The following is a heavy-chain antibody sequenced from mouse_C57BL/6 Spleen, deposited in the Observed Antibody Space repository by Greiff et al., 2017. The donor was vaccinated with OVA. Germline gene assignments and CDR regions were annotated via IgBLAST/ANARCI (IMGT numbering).Heavy chain of an antibody. CDR1: GYTFTDYN. CDR3: ARSENYFDV. V-gene: IGHV1-22*01. CDR2: INPNNGGT. J-gene: IGHJ2*01. Sequence: VQLQQSGPELVKPGASVKMSCKASGYTFTDYNMYWVKQSHGKSLEWIGYINPNNGGTSYNQKFKGKATLTVNKSSSTAYMELRSLTAEDTAVYYCARSENYFDVWGKGTTLTVSS.